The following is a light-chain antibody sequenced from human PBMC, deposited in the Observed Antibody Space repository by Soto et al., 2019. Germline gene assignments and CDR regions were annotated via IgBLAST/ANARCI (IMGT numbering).Light chain of an antibody. CDR2: GAS. Sequence: EIVMTQSPATLSVSPGERATLSCRASQSVSSNLAWYQQKPGQAPRLLIYGASTRATGIPARFSGSGSGTEFTLTISSQQSEDFAVYYCQQYNNCPLTFGQGTRLEIK. CDR3: QQYNNCPLT. V-gene: IGKV3-15*01. J-gene: IGKJ5*01. CDR1: QSVSSN.